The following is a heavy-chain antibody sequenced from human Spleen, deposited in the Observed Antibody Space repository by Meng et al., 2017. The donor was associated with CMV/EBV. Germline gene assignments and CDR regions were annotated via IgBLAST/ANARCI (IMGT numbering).Heavy chain of an antibody. D-gene: IGHD1-1*01. V-gene: IGHV3-21*01. CDR1: GLTFSSYG. CDR2: TSRSSRHM. CDR3: ARSMIMYNWNDLDA. Sequence: GGSLRLSCEASGLTFSSYGMSWVRQAPGKGLEWVASTSRSSRHMYYAESLKGRFTISRDNAKNAFYLHMNSLRAEDTAVYYCARSMIMYNWNDLDAWGQGTLVTVSS. J-gene: IGHJ4*02.